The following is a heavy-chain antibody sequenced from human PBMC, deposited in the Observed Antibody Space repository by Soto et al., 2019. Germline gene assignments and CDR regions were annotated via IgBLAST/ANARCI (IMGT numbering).Heavy chain of an antibody. CDR2: IRNKVNTYAT. Sequence: EVQLVESGGGWFQPGGSLNLSFQASGFPFTDSPIHWVRKASGKGPEWVGRIRNKVNTYATAYAASVKGRFTISRDDATGTTYLQMNSLKTEDTAVYYCSRRRDWTATDPLDYWGQGTLVTVSS. D-gene: IGHD2-21*01. J-gene: IGHJ4*02. CDR1: GFPFTDSP. CDR3: SRRRDWTATDPLDY. V-gene: IGHV3-73*02.